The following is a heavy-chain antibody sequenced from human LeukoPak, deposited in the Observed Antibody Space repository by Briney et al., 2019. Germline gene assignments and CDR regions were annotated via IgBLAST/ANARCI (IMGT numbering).Heavy chain of an antibody. D-gene: IGHD2-21*01. Sequence: PSETLSLTCTVSGGSISSSSYYWGWIRQPPGKGLEWIGSIYYSGSTYYNPSLKSRVTVSVDTSKNQFSLKLSSVTAADTAVYYCARLCGGDCYSLFDYWGQGTLLTVSS. CDR1: GGSISSSSYY. V-gene: IGHV4-39*01. CDR2: IYYSGST. J-gene: IGHJ4*02. CDR3: ARLCGGDCYSLFDY.